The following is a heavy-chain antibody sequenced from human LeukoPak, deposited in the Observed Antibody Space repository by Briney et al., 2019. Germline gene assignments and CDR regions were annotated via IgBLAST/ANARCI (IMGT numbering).Heavy chain of an antibody. D-gene: IGHD3-22*01. V-gene: IGHV4-31*03. Sequence: SETLSLTCTVSGGSISSGGYYWSWIRQHPGQGLEWIGYIYYSGSTYYNPSLKSRVTISVDTSKNQFSLKLSSVTAADTAVYYCATTYYYDSSGYYYLDYWGQGTLVTVSS. J-gene: IGHJ4*02. CDR3: ATTYYYDSSGYYYLDY. CDR2: IYYSGST. CDR1: GGSISSGGYY.